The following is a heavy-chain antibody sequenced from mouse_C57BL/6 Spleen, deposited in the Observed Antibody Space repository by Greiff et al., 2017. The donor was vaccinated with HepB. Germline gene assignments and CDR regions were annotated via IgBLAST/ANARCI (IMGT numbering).Heavy chain of an antibody. D-gene: IGHD2-4*01. CDR2: IYPRSGNT. J-gene: IGHJ2*01. V-gene: IGHV1-81*01. Sequence: VKLMESGAELARPGASVKLSCKASGYTFTSYGISWVKQRTGQGLEWIGEIYPRSGNTYYNEKFKGKATLTADKSSSTAYMELRSLTSEDSAVYFCARPDYDGGDWGQGTTLTVSS. CDR3: ARPDYDGGD. CDR1: GYTFTSYG.